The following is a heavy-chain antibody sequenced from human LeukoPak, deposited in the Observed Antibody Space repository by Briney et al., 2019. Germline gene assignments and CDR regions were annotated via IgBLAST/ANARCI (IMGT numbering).Heavy chain of an antibody. CDR2: ISGGGGST. V-gene: IGHV3-23*01. CDR1: GFTFTSYS. Sequence: GGSLSLSCAASGFTFTSYSMNWVRQAPGKGLEWVSTISGGGGSTYYADSVKGRFTISRDNSKNTLYLQVNSLRAEDTAVYYCAKGGKWDVTPFDYWGQGTLVTVSS. J-gene: IGHJ4*02. CDR3: AKGGKWDVTPFDY. D-gene: IGHD1-26*01.